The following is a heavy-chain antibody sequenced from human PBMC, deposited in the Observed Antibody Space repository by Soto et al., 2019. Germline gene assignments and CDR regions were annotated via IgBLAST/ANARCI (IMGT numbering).Heavy chain of an antibody. CDR1: GYTFTGYY. CDR2: INPNSGGT. Sequence: ASVKVSCKASGYTFTGYYMHWVRQAPGQGLEWMGWINPNSGGTNYAQKFQGWVTMTRDTSISTAYIELSRLRSDDTAVYYCARVGDYYGSGPSGDYYYGMDVWGQGTTVTVSS. D-gene: IGHD3-10*01. CDR3: ARVGDYYGSGPSGDYYYGMDV. V-gene: IGHV1-2*04. J-gene: IGHJ6*02.